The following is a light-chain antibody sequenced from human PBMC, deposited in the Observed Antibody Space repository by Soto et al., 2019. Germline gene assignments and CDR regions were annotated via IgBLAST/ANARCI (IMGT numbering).Light chain of an antibody. Sequence: ETVMTQSPDTLSLSPGERATLSCRASQSVSGNYIAWYQQKPGQAPRLLIYVASSRATGIPDRFSGSGFGTDFTLTISKVEPEDFAVYYCQQYGTPRSVTFGQGTRLEIK. CDR2: VAS. CDR3: QQYGTPRSVT. J-gene: IGKJ5*01. V-gene: IGKV3-20*01. CDR1: QSVSGNY.